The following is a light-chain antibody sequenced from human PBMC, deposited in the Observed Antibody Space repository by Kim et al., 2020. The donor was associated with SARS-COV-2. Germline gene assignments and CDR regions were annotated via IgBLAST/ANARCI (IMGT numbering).Light chain of an antibody. J-gene: IGLJ3*02. Sequence: ELTQPPSASGTPGQRVTISCSGSSSNMGSGFAYWYQQFPRKAPILLIHTNNQRPSGVHDRFSGSKSGTSASLAISGLRSEDEADYYCATWDNSLQVWVFGGGTQLTVL. V-gene: IGLV1-47*01. CDR1: SSNMGSGF. CDR2: TNN. CDR3: ATWDNSLQVWV.